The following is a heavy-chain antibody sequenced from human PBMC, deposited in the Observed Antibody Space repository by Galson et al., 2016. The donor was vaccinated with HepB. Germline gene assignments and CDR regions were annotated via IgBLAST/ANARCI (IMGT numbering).Heavy chain of an antibody. D-gene: IGHD2/OR15-2a*01. V-gene: IGHV1-69*13. J-gene: IGHJ4*02. Sequence: SVKVSCKASGGAFTSYAFAWVRQAPGQGLEWMGGIIPIFGIANSAQKFEDRVTITADESTSTAYMALSSLISEDTAVYYCATKNRNIDGTGYGQWGQGTLITVSS. CDR3: ATKNRNIDGTGYGQ. CDR1: GGAFTSYA. CDR2: IIPIFGIA.